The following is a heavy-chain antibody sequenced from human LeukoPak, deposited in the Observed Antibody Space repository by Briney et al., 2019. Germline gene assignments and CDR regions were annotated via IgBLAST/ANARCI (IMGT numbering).Heavy chain of an antibody. D-gene: IGHD3-9*01. CDR3: AGDYNFLTGLNY. Sequence: GGSLKPSCAASGLTFSGSGIHWVRQASGKGLEWLGRIGRQGDSDATRYAASLKGKFTISRVDSRNTAYLQMNSLKTEDTAVYYCAGDYNFLTGLNYWGQGTLVTVSS. J-gene: IGHJ4*02. CDR2: IGRQGDSDAT. V-gene: IGHV3-73*01. CDR1: GLTFSGSG.